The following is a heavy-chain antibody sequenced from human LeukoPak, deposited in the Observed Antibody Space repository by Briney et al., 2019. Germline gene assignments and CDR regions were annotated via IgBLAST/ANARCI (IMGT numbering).Heavy chain of an antibody. J-gene: IGHJ5*02. CDR3: ARYSDAYAGDRWFDH. V-gene: IGHV4-59*01. Sequence: PSETLSLTCTVSGSSISSYYWSWIRQPPGKELEWIGYIYYSGSTNYNPSLKSRVTISVDTSKNQFSLILNSVTAADTAVYYCARYSDAYAGDRWFDHWGQGTLVTVSS. D-gene: IGHD3-3*01. CDR2: IYYSGST. CDR1: GSSISSYY.